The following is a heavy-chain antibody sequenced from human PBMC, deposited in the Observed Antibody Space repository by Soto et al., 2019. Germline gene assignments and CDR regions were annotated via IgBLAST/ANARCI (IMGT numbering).Heavy chain of an antibody. D-gene: IGHD3-10*01. J-gene: IGHJ5*02. Sequence: SETLSLTCTVSGGSISSYYWSWIRQPPGKGLEWIGYIYYSGSTNYNPSLKSRVTISVDTSKNQFSLKLSSVTAADTAVYYCARWRFGRSGWFDPSGQATLVTVSS. CDR1: GGSISSYY. CDR2: IYYSGST. V-gene: IGHV4-59*08. CDR3: ARWRFGRSGWFDP.